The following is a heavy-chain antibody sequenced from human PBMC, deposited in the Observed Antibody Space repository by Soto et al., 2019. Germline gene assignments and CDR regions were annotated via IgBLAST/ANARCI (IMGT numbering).Heavy chain of an antibody. J-gene: IGHJ4*02. CDR3: ATLGLQQAF. Sequence: VGSLRLSCAASVFTFNTWMHWVRQSPGEGLVWVSSIDSDGSITSYADSVKGRFTISRDNAKNTLHLQMNSLRAEDTAVYYCATLGLQQAFWGQGTLVTVSS. D-gene: IGHD2-21*02. CDR1: VFTFNTW. V-gene: IGHV3-74*01. CDR2: IDSDGSIT.